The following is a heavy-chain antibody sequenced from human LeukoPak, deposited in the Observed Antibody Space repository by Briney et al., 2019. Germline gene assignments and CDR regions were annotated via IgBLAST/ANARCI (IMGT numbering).Heavy chain of an antibody. D-gene: IGHD3-10*01. CDR2: TYYRSKWYN. CDR1: GDSVSSNSAA. J-gene: IGHJ6*02. Sequence: SQTLSLTCAISGDSVSSNSAAWNWIRQSPSRGLEWLGRTYYRSKWYNDYAVSVKSRITINPDTSKNQFSLQLNSVTPEDTAVYYCAREVTMVRGSYYYYGMDVWGQGATVTVSS. CDR3: AREVTMVRGSYYYYGMDV. V-gene: IGHV6-1*01.